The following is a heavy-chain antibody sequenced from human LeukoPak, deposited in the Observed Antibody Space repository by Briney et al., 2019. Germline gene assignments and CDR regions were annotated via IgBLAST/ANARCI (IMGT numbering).Heavy chain of an antibody. CDR3: ARADWGNWFDP. Sequence: GGSLRLSCAASGFTFSSYWMSWVRQAPGKGLEWVANIKQDGSEKYYVDSVMGRFTISRDNAKSSLYLQMSSLRTEDTAVYYCARADWGNWFDPWGQGTLVTVSS. D-gene: IGHD7-27*01. J-gene: IGHJ5*02. CDR2: IKQDGSEK. CDR1: GFTFSSYW. V-gene: IGHV3-7*01.